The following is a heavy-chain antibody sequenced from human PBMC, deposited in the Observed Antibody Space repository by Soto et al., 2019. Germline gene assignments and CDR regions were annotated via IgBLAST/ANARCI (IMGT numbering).Heavy chain of an antibody. Sequence: EVQLVESGGGLVQPGGSLRLSCAASGFSFSNYWMSWVRQAPGKGLEWVGNIKEDGSQKQYVDSLEDRFIISRDNAKNLLYLQMNSLRVDDTAVFYCARDDRTGYYDYWGQGTLVTISS. D-gene: IGHD3-22*01. J-gene: IGHJ4*02. CDR3: ARDDRTGYYDY. CDR1: GFSFSNYW. V-gene: IGHV3-7*05. CDR2: IKEDGSQK.